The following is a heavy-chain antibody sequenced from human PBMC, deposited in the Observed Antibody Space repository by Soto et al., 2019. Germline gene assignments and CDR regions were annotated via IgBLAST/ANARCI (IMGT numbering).Heavy chain of an antibody. J-gene: IGHJ4*02. V-gene: IGHV1-69*04. D-gene: IGHD1-26*01. CDR1: GGTFSSYT. CDR3: ARDGGYYGGKVFDY. CDR2: IIPILGIA. Sequence: ASVKVSCKASGGTFSSYTISWVRQAPGQGLEWMGRIIPILGIANYAQKFQGRVTITADKSTSTAYMELSSLRSEDTAVYYCARDGGYYGGKVFDYWGQGTLVTVSS.